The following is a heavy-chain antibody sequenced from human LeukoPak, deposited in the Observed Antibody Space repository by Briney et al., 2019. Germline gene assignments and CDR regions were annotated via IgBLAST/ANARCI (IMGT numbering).Heavy chain of an antibody. J-gene: IGHJ6*03. V-gene: IGHV3-21*01. D-gene: IGHD2-15*01. Sequence: GGSLRLSCTASGFTFSSFSMNWVRQAPGKGLEWVSSISSSSSYIYYADSVKGRFTISRENAKNSLYLQMNSLRAGDTAVYYCARDRGGGHMDVWGKGTTVTISS. CDR3: ARDRGGGHMDV. CDR1: GFTFSSFS. CDR2: ISSSSSYI.